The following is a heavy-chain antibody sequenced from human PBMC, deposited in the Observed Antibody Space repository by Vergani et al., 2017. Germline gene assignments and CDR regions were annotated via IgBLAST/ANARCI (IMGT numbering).Heavy chain of an antibody. Sequence: EVQLVESGGGLVKPGGSLRLSCAASGSTFSSYSMNWVRQAPGKGLEWVSSISSSSSYIYYADSVKGRFTISRDNAKNSLYLQMNSLRAEDAAVYYCARELARAYSDYWGQGALVTVS. J-gene: IGHJ4*02. CDR3: ARELARAYSDY. CDR1: GSTFSSYS. V-gene: IGHV3-21*01. D-gene: IGHD1-1*01. CDR2: ISSSSSYI.